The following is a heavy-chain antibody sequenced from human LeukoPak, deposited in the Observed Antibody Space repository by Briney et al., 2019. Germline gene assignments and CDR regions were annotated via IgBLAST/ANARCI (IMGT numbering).Heavy chain of an antibody. Sequence: GGSLRLSCAASGFTFSSYAMSWVRQAPGKGLEWVAGISGSGSTTYYADSAKGRFTISRDNSKNTLHLQMNSLRAEDTAVYYCAKPLSAASGTDFDNWGQGTLVTVSS. CDR1: GFTFSSYA. CDR3: AKPLSAASGTDFDN. J-gene: IGHJ4*02. CDR2: ISGSGSTT. D-gene: IGHD6-13*01. V-gene: IGHV3-23*01.